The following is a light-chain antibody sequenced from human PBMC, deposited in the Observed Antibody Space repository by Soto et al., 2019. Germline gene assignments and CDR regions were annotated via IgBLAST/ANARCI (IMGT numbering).Light chain of an antibody. V-gene: IGLV3-21*04. CDR1: NIGSKS. CDR2: YDS. J-gene: IGLJ2*01. CDR3: AAWDDSLSGVV. Sequence: SYELTQPPSVSVAPGKTARITCGGNNIGSKSLHWYQQKPGQAPVLVIYYDSDRPSGVPDRFSGSKSGTSASLAISGLRSEDEADYYCAAWDDSLSGVVFGGGTKVTVL.